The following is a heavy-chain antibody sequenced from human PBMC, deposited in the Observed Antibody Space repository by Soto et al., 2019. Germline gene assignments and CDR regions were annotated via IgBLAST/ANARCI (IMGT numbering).Heavy chain of an antibody. Sequence: QEQLVESGGGLVQPGRSLRLSCAASGFTFSSYGMHWVRQAPGKELEWVALIWYDGSNKHYGDSVKGRFTISRDNSKNTLYLQMTSLRAEDTAVYYCARDQGAYAEYFQHWGQGTLVTVSS. CDR3: ARDQGAYAEYFQH. J-gene: IGHJ1*01. CDR1: GFTFSSYG. CDR2: IWYDGSNK. V-gene: IGHV3-33*01. D-gene: IGHD1-26*01.